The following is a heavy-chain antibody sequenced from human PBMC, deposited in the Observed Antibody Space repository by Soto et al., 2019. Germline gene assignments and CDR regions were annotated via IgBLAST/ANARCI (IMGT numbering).Heavy chain of an antibody. V-gene: IGHV2-5*02. CDR1: GFSLSTSGVA. J-gene: IGHJ4*02. D-gene: IGHD1-26*01. Sequence: QITLKESGPTLVKPTQTLTLTCTFSGFSLSTSGVAVGWIRQPPGKALEWLALIYWDDDKRYSPSLKSRLTITKDTSKNQVVLTMTNMDPVDTATYYCALKGPGVVLPEGAFDYWGQGTLVTVSS. CDR3: ALKGPGVVLPEGAFDY. CDR2: IYWDDDK.